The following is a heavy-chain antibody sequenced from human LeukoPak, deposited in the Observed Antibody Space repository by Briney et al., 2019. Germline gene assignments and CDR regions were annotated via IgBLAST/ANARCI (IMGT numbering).Heavy chain of an antibody. J-gene: IGHJ4*02. D-gene: IGHD3-22*01. Sequence: GGSLRLSCAVSGITLSNYGLSWFRQPPGGGLDWFAGISGSGGAKNYADSVKGRFTISRDNPKNTLYLQMNSLRAEDTAVYFCAKRGVVIRVILVGFHKEAYYFDSWGQGALVTVSS. CDR2: ISGSGGAK. CDR3: AKRGVVIRVILVGFHKEAYYFDS. V-gene: IGHV3-23*01. CDR1: GITLSNYG.